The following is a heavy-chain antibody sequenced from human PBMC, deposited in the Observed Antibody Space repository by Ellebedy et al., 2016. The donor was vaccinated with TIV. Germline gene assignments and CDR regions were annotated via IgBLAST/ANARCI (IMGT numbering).Heavy chain of an antibody. D-gene: IGHD2-15*01. V-gene: IGHV4-39*07. Sequence: MPSETLSLTCTVSGGSINIDNYHWAWIRQPPGKGLEWIGRVFYSGSSYYNPSLKSRVTIPADTPRNQFSLEVTSMTAADTAIYYCARGWSGSNWYYFDLWGQGTLVTVSS. J-gene: IGHJ4*02. CDR2: VFYSGSS. CDR3: ARGWSGSNWYYFDL. CDR1: GGSINIDNYH.